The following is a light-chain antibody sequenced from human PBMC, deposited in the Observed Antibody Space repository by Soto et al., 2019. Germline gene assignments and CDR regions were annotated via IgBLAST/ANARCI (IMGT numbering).Light chain of an antibody. CDR1: QSVGGNY. CDR3: QQYDNWPPIT. V-gene: IGKV3-15*01. J-gene: IGKJ5*01. Sequence: EIVLTQSQGTLSLSPGERATVSCRASQSVGGNYLAWYQQKPGQAPRLLIYGISIRATGIPARFSGSGSGTEFTLTISSLQSEDFAVYYCQQYDNWPPITFGQGTRLEI. CDR2: GIS.